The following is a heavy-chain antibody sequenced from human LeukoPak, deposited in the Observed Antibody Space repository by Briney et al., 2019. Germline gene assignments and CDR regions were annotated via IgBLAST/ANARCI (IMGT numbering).Heavy chain of an antibody. CDR2: INHSGST. J-gene: IGHJ3*02. V-gene: IGHV4-34*01. CDR3: ARGDSSGYTPVRAFDI. D-gene: IGHD3-22*01. Sequence: SETLSLTCAVYGGSFSGYYWSWIRQPPGKGLEWIGEINHSGSTNYNPSLKSRVTISVDTSKNQFSLKLSSVTAADTAVYYCARGDSSGYTPVRAFDIWGQGTMVTVSS. CDR1: GGSFSGYY.